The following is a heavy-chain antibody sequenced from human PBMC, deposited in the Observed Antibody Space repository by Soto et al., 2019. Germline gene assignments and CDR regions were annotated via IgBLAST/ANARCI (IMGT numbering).Heavy chain of an antibody. Sequence: LRLSCAASGFTFSSYATSWVRQAPGKGLEWVSAISGSGCSTYYADSVKGRFTISRDNSKNTLYLQMNSLRAEDTAVYYCAKSSLRFLEWPYGMDVWGQGTTVTVSS. CDR3: AKSSLRFLEWPYGMDV. CDR1: GFTFSSYA. J-gene: IGHJ6*02. CDR2: ISGSGCST. V-gene: IGHV3-23*01. D-gene: IGHD3-3*01.